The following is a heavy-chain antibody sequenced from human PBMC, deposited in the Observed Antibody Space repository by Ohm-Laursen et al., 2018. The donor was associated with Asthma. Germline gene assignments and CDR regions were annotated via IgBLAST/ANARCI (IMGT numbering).Heavy chain of an antibody. D-gene: IGHD2-15*01. V-gene: IGHV1-69*13. CDR2: INSVFGTS. Sequence: AASVKVSCKSLGGTLGTSVIGWVRQAPGQGLEWLGGINSVFGTSTYAQKFHDRFTITADESTSTVYMTLSSLTSEDTAVYYCARKAGSCITSNCYSLDCWGQGTLVTVSS. CDR1: GGTLGTSV. J-gene: IGHJ4*02. CDR3: ARKAGSCITSNCYSLDC.